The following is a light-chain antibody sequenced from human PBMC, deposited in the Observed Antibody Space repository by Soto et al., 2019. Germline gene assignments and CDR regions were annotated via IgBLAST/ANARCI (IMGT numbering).Light chain of an antibody. Sequence: QAVVNQEPSLTVSPGGTVTLTCGSNTGAVTSIHYPYWLQQKPGQAPRTLIYDTSKKHSCTPARFSGSLLGGKAALTLSGAQADDEADYYCLLFYSGPRVFGGGTKLTVL. J-gene: IGLJ3*02. V-gene: IGLV7-46*01. CDR3: LLFYSGPRV. CDR1: TGAVTSIHY. CDR2: DTS.